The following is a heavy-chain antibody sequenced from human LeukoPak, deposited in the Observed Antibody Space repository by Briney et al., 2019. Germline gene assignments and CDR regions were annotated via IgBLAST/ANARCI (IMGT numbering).Heavy chain of an antibody. D-gene: IGHD6-19*01. CDR2: ISGFSERT. V-gene: IGHV3-23*01. CDR3: ARAREVVWAVGPIAP. CDR1: GFTFSSYA. Sequence: SGGSLRLSCEGSGFTFSSYAMSWVRQAPGKGLEWVSAISGFSERTYYADSVKGRFTISRDNSKNTLYLQMNSLRAEDTAVYYCARAREVVWAVGPIAPWGQGTLVTVSS. J-gene: IGHJ5*02.